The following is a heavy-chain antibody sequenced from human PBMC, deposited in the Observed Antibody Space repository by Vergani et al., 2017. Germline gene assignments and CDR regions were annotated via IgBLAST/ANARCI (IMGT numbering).Heavy chain of an antibody. CDR1: GFTFSSYS. J-gene: IGHJ3*02. V-gene: IGHV3-21*01. Sequence: EVQLVESGGGLVKPGGSLRLSCAASGFTFSSYSMNWVRQAPGKGLEWVSSISSSSSYIYYADSVKGRFTISRDNAKNSLYLQMNSLRAEDTAVYYCAKETTIFGVADAFDIWGQGTMVTVS. D-gene: IGHD3-3*01. CDR2: ISSSSSYI. CDR3: AKETTIFGVADAFDI.